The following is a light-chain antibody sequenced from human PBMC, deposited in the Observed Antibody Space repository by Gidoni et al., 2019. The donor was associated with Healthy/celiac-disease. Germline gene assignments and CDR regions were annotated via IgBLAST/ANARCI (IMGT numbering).Light chain of an antibody. CDR1: QGISNY. V-gene: IGKV1-27*01. CDR3: QKYNSAPHWT. CDR2: AAS. J-gene: IGKJ1*01. Sequence: DIQMTQSPSSLSASVGDRVTITCRASQGISNYLAWYQQKPGKVPKLLIYAASTLQSGVPSRFSGSGSVTDFTLTISSLQPEDVATYYCQKYNSAPHWTFGQGTKVEIK.